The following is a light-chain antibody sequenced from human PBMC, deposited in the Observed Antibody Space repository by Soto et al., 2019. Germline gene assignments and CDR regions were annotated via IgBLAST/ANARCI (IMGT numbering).Light chain of an antibody. J-gene: IGLJ1*01. Sequence: QSALTQPRSVSGSPGQSVTISCTGTSSDVGDYNYVSWYQQHPGTAPKLMIYDVSKWPSGVPDRFSGSKSGNTASLTISGLQADDEADYYCCSYAGSYTYVFGTGTKVTVL. V-gene: IGLV2-11*01. CDR3: CSYAGSYTYV. CDR1: SSDVGDYNY. CDR2: DVS.